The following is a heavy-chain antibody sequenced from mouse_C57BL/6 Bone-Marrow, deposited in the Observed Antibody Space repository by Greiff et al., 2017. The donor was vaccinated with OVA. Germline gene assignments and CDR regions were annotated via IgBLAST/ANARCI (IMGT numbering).Heavy chain of an antibody. J-gene: IGHJ3*01. CDR1: GYTFTDYY. CDR2: INPYNGGT. CDR3: ARSGYGSSYAWFAY. D-gene: IGHD1-1*01. Sequence: EVQLQQSGPVLVKPGASVKMSCKASGYTFTDYYMNWVKQSHGKSLEWIGVINPYNGGTSYNQKFKGKATLTVDKSSSTAYMELNSLTSEDSAVYYCARSGYGSSYAWFAYWGQGTLVTVSA. V-gene: IGHV1-19*01.